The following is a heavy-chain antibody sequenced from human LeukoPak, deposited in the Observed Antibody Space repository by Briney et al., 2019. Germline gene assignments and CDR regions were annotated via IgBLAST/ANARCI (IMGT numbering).Heavy chain of an antibody. CDR2: IKPDGSEK. CDR3: ARDWAHYEY. Sequence: GGSLRLSCAASGFAFSSYWRSWAGQAPGKGLEWVADIKPDGSEKYYLDSVKGRFTISRDNAKNLLYLQMNSLRAEDMAVYYCARDWAHYEYWGQGTLVTVSS. J-gene: IGHJ4*02. D-gene: IGHD3-16*01. CDR1: GFAFSSYW. V-gene: IGHV3-7*01.